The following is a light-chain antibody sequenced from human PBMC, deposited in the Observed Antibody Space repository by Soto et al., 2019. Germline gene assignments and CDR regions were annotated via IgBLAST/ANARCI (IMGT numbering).Light chain of an antibody. J-gene: IGLJ3*02. V-gene: IGLV2-11*01. CDR2: DVT. CDR3: CSYAGSYFWV. Sequence: QSVLTQPRSVSGSPGQSVTISCTGTTSDVGGYNYVSWYQQHPGKAPKLMIYDVTKRPSGVPDRFSGSKSGNTASLTISGLQAEDEADYCCCSYAGSYFWVFGGGTQLTVL. CDR1: TSDVGGYNY.